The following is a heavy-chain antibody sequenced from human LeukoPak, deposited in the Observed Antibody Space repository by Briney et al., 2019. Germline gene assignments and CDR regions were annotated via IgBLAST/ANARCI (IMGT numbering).Heavy chain of an antibody. CDR1: GFSFTPYW. D-gene: IGHD1-1*01. V-gene: IGHV3-7*01. CDR3: ARDGILTYAFDI. J-gene: IGHJ3*02. CDR2: IKQDGSEQ. Sequence: PGGSLRLSCSASGFSFTPYWMSWVRQAPGKGLEWMANIKQDGSEQYYVDSVKGRFTISRDNANNSLFLQMNSLRADDTAVYYCARDGILTYAFDIWGQGTMVTVSS.